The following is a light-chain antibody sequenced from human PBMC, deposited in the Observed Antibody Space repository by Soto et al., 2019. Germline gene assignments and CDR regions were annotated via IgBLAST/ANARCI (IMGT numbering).Light chain of an antibody. CDR3: QQYNSYPWT. J-gene: IGKJ1*01. V-gene: IGKV1-5*01. Sequence: DIQMTQSPSPLSASVGDRVTISCRAGQSISSWLAWYQQKPGKAPKLLIFDASSLESGGPSRFSGSGSGTEFTLTISSLQPDDFATYYCQQYNSYPWTFGQGTKVEIK. CDR1: QSISSW. CDR2: DAS.